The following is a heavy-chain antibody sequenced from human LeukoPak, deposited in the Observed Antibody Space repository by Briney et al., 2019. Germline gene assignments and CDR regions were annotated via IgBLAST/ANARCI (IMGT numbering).Heavy chain of an antibody. CDR3: ARHGSITMVRGRLRYYYMDV. Sequence: GGSLRLSCAASGFTVSSNYMSWVRQAPGKGLEWVSVIYSGGSTYYADSVKGRFTISRDNSKNTLYLQMNSLRAEDTAVYYCARHGSITMVRGRLRYYYMDVWGKGTTVTISS. CDR1: GFTVSSNY. V-gene: IGHV3-53*01. J-gene: IGHJ6*03. CDR2: IYSGGST. D-gene: IGHD3-10*01.